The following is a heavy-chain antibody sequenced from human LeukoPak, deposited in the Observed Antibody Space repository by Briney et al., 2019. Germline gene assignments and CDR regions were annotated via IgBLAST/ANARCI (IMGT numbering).Heavy chain of an antibody. D-gene: IGHD5-18*01. CDR1: GGSISSYY. V-gene: IGHV4-59*01. Sequence: PSETLSLTCTVSGGSISSYYWSWSRQPSGKGLEWIGYIYYSGSTSYNPSLKSRVTISVDTSKNQFSLKLSSVTAADTAVYYCARGDTAMVPGYWGQGTLVTVSS. CDR3: ARGDTAMVPGY. CDR2: IYYSGST. J-gene: IGHJ4*02.